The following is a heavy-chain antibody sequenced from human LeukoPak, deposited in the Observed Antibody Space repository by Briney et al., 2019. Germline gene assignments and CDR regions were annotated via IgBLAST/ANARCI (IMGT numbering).Heavy chain of an antibody. CDR3: ARGGPTDDILTGPEYYYGMDV. CDR2: ISYDGSNK. D-gene: IGHD3-9*01. J-gene: IGHJ6*02. V-gene: IGHV3-30*04. Sequence: GGSLRLSCAASGFTFSSYAMHWVRQAPGKGLEWVAVISYDGSNKYYADSVKGRFTISRDNSKNTLYLQMNSLRAEDTAVYYCARGGPTDDILTGPEYYYGMDVWGQGTTVTVSS. CDR1: GFTFSSYA.